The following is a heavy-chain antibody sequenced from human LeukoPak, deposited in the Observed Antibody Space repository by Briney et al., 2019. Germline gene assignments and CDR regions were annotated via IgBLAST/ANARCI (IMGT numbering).Heavy chain of an antibody. D-gene: IGHD1-1*01. CDR2: ISGGGANT. Sequence: TGGSLILSCAASGFSLSNSGMSWVRQAPAKGLEWVAGISGGGANTHYADSVKGRFTISRDNSKNTLFLQMNSLRDEDTAIYYCSKWNGYGDYWGQGTLVTVSS. J-gene: IGHJ4*02. CDR3: SKWNGYGDY. V-gene: IGHV3-23*01. CDR1: GFSLSNSG.